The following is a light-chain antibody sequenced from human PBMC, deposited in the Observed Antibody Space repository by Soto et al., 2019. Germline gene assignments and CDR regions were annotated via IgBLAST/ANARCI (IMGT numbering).Light chain of an antibody. Sequence: DVVMTQSPLSLPVTPGEPASISCRSSQSLLHSNGYNYLDWYLQKPGQSPQLLSYLGSNRASGVPDRLSGSGSGTDFTLKISRVEAEDVGVYYCMQALQIALTFGQGPKVEIK. V-gene: IGKV2-28*01. J-gene: IGKJ1*01. CDR3: MQALQIALT. CDR2: LGS. CDR1: QSLLHSNGYNY.